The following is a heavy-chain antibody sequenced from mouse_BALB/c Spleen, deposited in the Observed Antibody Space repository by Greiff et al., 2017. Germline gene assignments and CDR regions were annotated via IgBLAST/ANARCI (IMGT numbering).Heavy chain of an antibody. D-gene: IGHD2-2*01. V-gene: IGHV5-17*02. J-gene: IGHJ4*01. CDR1: GFTFSSFG. Sequence: EVKVVESGGGLVQPGGSRKLSCAASGFTFSSFGMHWVRQAPEKGLEWVAYISSGSSTIYYADTVKGRFTISRDNPKNTLFLQMTSLRSEDTAMYYCARRGYDGDYAMDYWGQGTSVTVSS. CDR2: ISSGSSTI. CDR3: ARRGYDGDYAMDY.